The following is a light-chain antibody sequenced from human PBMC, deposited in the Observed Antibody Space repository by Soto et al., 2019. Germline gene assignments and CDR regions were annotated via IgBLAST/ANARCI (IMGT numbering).Light chain of an antibody. V-gene: IGLV1-40*01. Sequence: QPVLTQPPSVSGPPGQRVTISCTGSSSNIGAGYHVHWYQQLPGTAPKLLIYGNNNRPSGVPDRFSGSQSGTSASLAITGLQAEDEADYYCQSYDSSLSGSVVFGGGTKLTVL. CDR1: SSNIGAGYH. CDR3: QSYDSSLSGSVV. J-gene: IGLJ2*01. CDR2: GNN.